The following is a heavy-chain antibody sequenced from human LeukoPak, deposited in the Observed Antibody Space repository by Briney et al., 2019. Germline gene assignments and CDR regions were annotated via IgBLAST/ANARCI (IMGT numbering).Heavy chain of an antibody. D-gene: IGHD6-13*01. CDR1: GFTFSSYA. V-gene: IGHV3-23*01. J-gene: IGHJ6*02. Sequence: GGSLRLSCAASGFTFSSYAMSWVRQAPGKGLEWVSAISGSGGSTYYADSVKGRFTISRDNAKNTLYLQMNSLRAEDTAVYYCARDPRPRWSDYYYYGMDVWGQGTTVTVSS. CDR2: ISGSGGST. CDR3: ARDPRPRWSDYYYYGMDV.